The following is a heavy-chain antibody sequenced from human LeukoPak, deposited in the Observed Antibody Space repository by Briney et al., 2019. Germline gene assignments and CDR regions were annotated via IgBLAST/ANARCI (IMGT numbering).Heavy chain of an antibody. CDR3: ARGHDPTAMVDGSDFDY. V-gene: IGHV1-18*01. J-gene: IGHJ4*02. CDR1: GYTFASSS. D-gene: IGHD5-18*01. Sequence: ASVKVSCKASGYTFASSSISWVRQAPGQGREWMGWISAYNGNTNYAQKLQGRATMTTDTSTSTAYMELRSLRSDDTAVYYCARGHDPTAMVDGSDFDYWGQGTLVTVSS. CDR2: ISAYNGNT.